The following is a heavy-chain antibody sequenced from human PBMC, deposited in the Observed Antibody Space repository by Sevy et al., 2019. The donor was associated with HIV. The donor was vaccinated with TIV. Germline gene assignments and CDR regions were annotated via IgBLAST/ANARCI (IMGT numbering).Heavy chain of an antibody. V-gene: IGHV3-7*01. CDR3: ARDWGVNYYYDSSGYYYY. CDR1: GFTFSSYW. D-gene: IGHD3-22*01. J-gene: IGHJ4*02. CDR2: IKQDGSEK. Sequence: GGSLRLSCAASGFTFSSYWMSWVRQAPGKGLEWVANIKQDGSEKYYVDSVKGGFTISRDNAKNSLYLQMNSLRAEDTAVYYCARDWGVNYYYDSSGYYYYWGQGTLVTVSS.